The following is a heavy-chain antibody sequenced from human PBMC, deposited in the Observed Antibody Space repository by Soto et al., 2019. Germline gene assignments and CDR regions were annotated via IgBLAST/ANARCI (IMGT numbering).Heavy chain of an antibody. Sequence: AXSVKVSCKGTEGTFSSYAISWVRQAPGQGLEWMGGIIPIFGTANYAQKFQGRVTITADESTSTAYMELSSLRSEYTAVYYCARDFRQNNYDFWSGNGMDVWGQGTTVTVSS. CDR2: IIPIFGTA. CDR1: EGTFSSYA. J-gene: IGHJ6*02. D-gene: IGHD3-3*01. V-gene: IGHV1-69*13. CDR3: ARDFRQNNYDFWSGNGMDV.